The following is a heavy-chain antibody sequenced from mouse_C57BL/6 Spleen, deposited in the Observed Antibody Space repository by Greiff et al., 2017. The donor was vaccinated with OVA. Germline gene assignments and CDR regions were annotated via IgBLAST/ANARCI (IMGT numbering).Heavy chain of an antibody. V-gene: IGHV1-19*01. CDR1: GYTFTDYY. CDR3: ARKGEHFDY. Sequence: EVQLQQSGPVLVKPGASVKMSCKASGYTFTDYYMNWVKQSHGKSLEWIGVINPYNGGTSYNQKFKGKATLTVDKSSSTAYMELNSLTSEDSAVYYCARKGEHFDYWGQGTTLTVSS. J-gene: IGHJ2*01. CDR2: INPYNGGT.